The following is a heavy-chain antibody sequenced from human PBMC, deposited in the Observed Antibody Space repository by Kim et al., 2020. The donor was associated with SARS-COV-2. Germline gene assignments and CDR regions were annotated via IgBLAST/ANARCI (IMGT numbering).Heavy chain of an antibody. J-gene: IGHJ6*02. Sequence: GGSLRLSCTASGFTFGDYAMSWVRQAPGKGLEWVGFIRSKAYGGTTEYAASVKGRFTISRDDSKSIAYLQMNSLKTEDTAVYYCTRDIVVVPAAPKGYYYYYYGMDVWGQGTTVTVSS. CDR1: GFTFGDYA. CDR3: TRDIVVVPAAPKGYYYYYYGMDV. CDR2: IRSKAYGGTT. V-gene: IGHV3-49*04. D-gene: IGHD2-2*01.